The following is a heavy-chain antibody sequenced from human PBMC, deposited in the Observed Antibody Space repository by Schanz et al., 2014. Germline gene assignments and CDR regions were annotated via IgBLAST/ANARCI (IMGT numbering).Heavy chain of an antibody. CDR3: PQNFCGSSDC. V-gene: IGHV3-30*18. CDR2: ISYDGRNN. Sequence: QVQLVESGGGVVQPGRSLRLSCVTSGFTFSGYGMHWARQAPGNGLEWVAYISYDGRNNFQADSVRGRFTISRDISKNTLFLQMNSLRVEDTSLYSCPQNFCGSSDCWGQGTLVTVFS. D-gene: IGHD3-3*01. CDR1: GFTFSGYG. J-gene: IGHJ4*03.